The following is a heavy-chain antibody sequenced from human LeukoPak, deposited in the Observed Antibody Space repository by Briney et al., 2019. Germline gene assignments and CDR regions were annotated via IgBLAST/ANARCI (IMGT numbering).Heavy chain of an antibody. CDR2: IDPSDSYT. V-gene: IGHV5-10-1*01. CDR3: ARRGRSSHNFDY. J-gene: IGHJ4*02. CDR1: GYSFTSNW. D-gene: IGHD6-13*01. Sequence: GESLKISCKGSGYSFTSNWISWVRQMPGKGLEWMGRIDPSDSYTNYSPSFQGHVTISADKSISTAYLQWSSLKASDTAMYYCARRGRSSHNFDYWGQGTLVTVSS.